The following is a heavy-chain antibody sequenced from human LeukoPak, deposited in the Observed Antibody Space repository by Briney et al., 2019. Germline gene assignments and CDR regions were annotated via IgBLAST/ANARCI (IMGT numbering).Heavy chain of an antibody. CDR1: GFTFSSYG. Sequence: GGSLRLSCAASGFTFSSYGMHWVRRAPGKGLEWVAVIWYDGSNKYYADSVKGRFTISRDNSKNTLYLQMNSLRAEDTAVYYCARGGIAVAGLDYWGQGTLVTVSS. V-gene: IGHV3-33*01. J-gene: IGHJ4*02. CDR2: IWYDGSNK. CDR3: ARGGIAVAGLDY. D-gene: IGHD6-19*01.